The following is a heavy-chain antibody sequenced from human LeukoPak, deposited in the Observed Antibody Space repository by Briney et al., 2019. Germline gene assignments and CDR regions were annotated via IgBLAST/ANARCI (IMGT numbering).Heavy chain of an antibody. Sequence: ASVKVSCKASGYTFTSYGISWVRRAPGQGLEWMGWISAYNGNTNYAQKLQGRVTMTTDTSTSTAYMELRSLRSDDTAVYYCARAPDYYDSSGYYYNHAEYFQHWGQGTLVTVSS. D-gene: IGHD3-22*01. CDR3: ARAPDYYDSSGYYYNHAEYFQH. CDR2: ISAYNGNT. CDR1: GYTFTSYG. J-gene: IGHJ1*01. V-gene: IGHV1-18*01.